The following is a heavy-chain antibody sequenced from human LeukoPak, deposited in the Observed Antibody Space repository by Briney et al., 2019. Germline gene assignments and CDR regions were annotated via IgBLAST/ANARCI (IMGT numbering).Heavy chain of an antibody. Sequence: HPGGSLRLSCAGSGFSFRRFWMTWVRQAPGRGLEWVANINGDGDGKRYADSVKDRFTISRDTARSLVFLQIHSLRDEDTALYYCARDSSPDSATTYYDALDMWGKGTMVTVSS. CDR2: INGDGDGK. V-gene: IGHV3-7*03. J-gene: IGHJ3*02. D-gene: IGHD1-1*01. CDR3: ARDSSPDSATTYYDALDM. CDR1: GFSFRRFW.